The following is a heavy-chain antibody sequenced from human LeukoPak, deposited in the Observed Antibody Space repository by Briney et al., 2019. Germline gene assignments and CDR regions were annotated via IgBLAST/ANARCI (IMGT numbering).Heavy chain of an antibody. J-gene: IGHJ4*02. CDR3: TLLAVASDFDY. CDR2: IASSGTTK. V-gene: IGHV3-48*03. Sequence: PGGSLRLSCAVSRFPFSVYEMNWVRQAPGKGLEWVSNIASSGTTKYCADSVKGRFSISRDNGKSSLYLQMNSLRVEDTAVYYCTLLAVASDFDYWGQGALVTVSS. D-gene: IGHD6-19*01. CDR1: RFPFSVYE.